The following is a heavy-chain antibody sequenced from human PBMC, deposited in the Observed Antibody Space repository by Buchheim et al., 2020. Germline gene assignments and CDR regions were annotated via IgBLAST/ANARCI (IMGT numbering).Heavy chain of an antibody. D-gene: IGHD1-26*01. V-gene: IGHV3-23*01. CDR3: AKTQWELPYYGMDV. J-gene: IGHJ6*02. CDR1: GFTFSSYA. Sequence: EVQLLESGGGLVQPGGSLRLSCAASGFTFSSYAMSWVSQAPGKGLEWVSAISGSGGSTYYADSVKGRLKICRDNSKNTLNLQMNSLRAEDTAVYYCAKTQWELPYYGMDVWGQGTT. CDR2: ISGSGGST.